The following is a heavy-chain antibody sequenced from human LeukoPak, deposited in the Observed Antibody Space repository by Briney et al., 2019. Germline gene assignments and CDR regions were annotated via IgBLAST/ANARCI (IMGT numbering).Heavy chain of an antibody. D-gene: IGHD2-15*01. J-gene: IGHJ5*02. CDR3: ARRKGYCSGGSSYNWFGP. CDR1: GGSISSRSYY. V-gene: IGHV4-39*01. Sequence: PSETLSLTCTVSGGSISSRSYYWGWIRQPPGKGLEWIGSIYYSGSTYYNPSLKSRVTISVDTSKNQFSLKLSSVTAADTAVYYCARRKGYCSGGSSYNWFGPWGQGTLVTVSS. CDR2: IYYSGST.